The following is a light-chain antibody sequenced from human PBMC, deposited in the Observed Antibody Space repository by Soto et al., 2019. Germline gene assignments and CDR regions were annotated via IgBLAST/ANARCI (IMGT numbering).Light chain of an antibody. CDR2: DIS. J-gene: IGKJ5*01. V-gene: IGKV3-11*01. CDR1: QSVDNY. CDR3: QQRKKWPPVT. Sequence: EIVLTQSPATLSLSPGERATLSCRASQSVDNYLAWYQQKPGQIPRLLIFDISTRATGIPARFSGSGSGTDFTLTISSLEPADLGVYYCQQRKKWPPVTFGPGTRLEI.